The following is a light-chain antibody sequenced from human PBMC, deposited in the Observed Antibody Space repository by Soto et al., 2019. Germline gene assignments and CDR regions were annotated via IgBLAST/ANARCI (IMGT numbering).Light chain of an antibody. CDR1: QDISNY. CDR3: QKYNSAPWT. CDR2: GAS. Sequence: DIQLTQSPSSLSASIGDRVTITCRASQDISNYLAWYQQKPGKVPNLLMYGASALRSGVPSRFSGSGSGTDFTLTISGLQPEDVATYYCQKYNSAPWTFGQGTKVEIK. J-gene: IGKJ1*01. V-gene: IGKV1-27*01.